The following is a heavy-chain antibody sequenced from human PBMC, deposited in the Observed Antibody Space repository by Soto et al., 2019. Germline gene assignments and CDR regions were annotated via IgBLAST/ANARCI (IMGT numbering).Heavy chain of an antibody. CDR1: GFTFSSYG. D-gene: IGHD6-6*01. Sequence: QPGGSLRLSCAASGFTFSSYGMHWVRQAPGKGLEWVAVISYDGSNKYYADSVKGRFTISRDNSKNTLYLQMNSLRAEDTAVYYCAKEGTAARPKSHYYYYGMDVWGQGTTVTVSS. CDR3: AKEGTAARPKSHYYYYGMDV. CDR2: ISYDGSNK. V-gene: IGHV3-30*18. J-gene: IGHJ6*02.